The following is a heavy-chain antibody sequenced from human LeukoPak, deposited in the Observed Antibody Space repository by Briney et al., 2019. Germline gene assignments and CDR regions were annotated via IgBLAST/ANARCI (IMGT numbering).Heavy chain of an antibody. D-gene: IGHD1-26*01. Sequence: ASVKVSCKASGYTFTSYGISWVRQAPGHGLEWMGWISANNGNTKYNTKYAQNLQGRVTMTTDISTSTACMELRTLRSDDTAVYYCARDRDRSGSQSYWGQGTLVTVSS. CDR3: ARDRDRSGSQSY. V-gene: IGHV1-18*01. J-gene: IGHJ4*02. CDR1: GYTFTSYG. CDR2: ISANNGNTKYNT.